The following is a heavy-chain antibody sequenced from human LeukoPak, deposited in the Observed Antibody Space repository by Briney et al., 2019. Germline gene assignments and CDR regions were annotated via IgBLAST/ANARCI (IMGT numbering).Heavy chain of an antibody. D-gene: IGHD3-3*01. CDR1: GFTFSGFS. CDR3: AQDDFGSVDH. V-gene: IGHV3-23*01. Sequence: GGSLRLSCAASGFTFSGFSMAWIRQAPGKGLEWVAQITVTGGVAAGNAYYRDSVKGRFTISRDNSKNTLYLEMNSLRAEDTAVYYCAQDDFGSVDHWGQGALVTISS. J-gene: IGHJ4*02. CDR2: ITVTGGVAAGNA.